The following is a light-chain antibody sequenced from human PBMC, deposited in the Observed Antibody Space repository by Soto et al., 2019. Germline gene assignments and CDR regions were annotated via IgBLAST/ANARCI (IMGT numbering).Light chain of an antibody. CDR2: EVS. CDR1: QSLLHITGETF. J-gene: IGKJ5*01. Sequence: DVVMTQTPLSLSVAPGQPASISCKSSQSLLHITGETFLFWYLQKPGQSPQLLIYEVSTRVSGVPDRFSGSGLGTDVTLEISRVETDDVGIYYCMQSTQLPPTFGHGTRLGIE. V-gene: IGKV2D-29*02. CDR3: MQSTQLPPT.